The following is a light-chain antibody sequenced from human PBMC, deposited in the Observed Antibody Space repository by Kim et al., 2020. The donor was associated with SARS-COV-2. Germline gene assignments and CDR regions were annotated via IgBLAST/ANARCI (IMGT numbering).Light chain of an antibody. CDR1: NTDVGGYTY. CDR3: NSYTSSSTWV. Sequence: GHSITISCTGSNTDVGGYTYVSWYLQTPGKAPKLLIHDVNKRPSGVSDRFSGSKSGKTASLTISGLLAEDEGDYYCNSYTSSSTWVFGGGTQLTVL. J-gene: IGLJ3*02. V-gene: IGLV2-14*04. CDR2: DVN.